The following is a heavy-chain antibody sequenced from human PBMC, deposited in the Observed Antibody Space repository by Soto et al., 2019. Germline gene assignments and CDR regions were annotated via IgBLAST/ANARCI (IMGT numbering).Heavy chain of an antibody. D-gene: IGHD2-8*01. CDR3: ARAPNRALDY. Sequence: GSLRLSCAASGFTFSSYTMHWVRQAPGKGLEWISYISSSSRTIYYADSVKGRFAISRDNAQSSLYLQMTSLRDEDTAVYYCARAPNRALDYWGQGTLVTVSS. J-gene: IGHJ4*02. CDR2: ISSSSRTI. V-gene: IGHV3-48*02. CDR1: GFTFSSYT.